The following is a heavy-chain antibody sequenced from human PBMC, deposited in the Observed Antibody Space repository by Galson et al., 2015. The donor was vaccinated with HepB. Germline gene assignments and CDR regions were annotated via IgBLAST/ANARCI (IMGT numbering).Heavy chain of an antibody. V-gene: IGHV3-23*01. J-gene: IGHJ3*01. Sequence: SLRLSCAASGFTFMNYAMSWVRQAPGKGLEWVSGISGSGILTYYADSVKGRFTASRYNSKNTLYLQMDSLRADDTAVYYCAKDQAMEVWGQGTMVTVSS. CDR3: AKDQAMEV. D-gene: IGHD5-18*01. CDR2: ISGSGILT. CDR1: GFTFMNYA.